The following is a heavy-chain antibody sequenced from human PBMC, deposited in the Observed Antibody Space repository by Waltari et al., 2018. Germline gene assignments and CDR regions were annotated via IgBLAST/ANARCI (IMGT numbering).Heavy chain of an antibody. J-gene: IGHJ5*02. CDR3: ARGRDVYAGYDYNWFDP. V-gene: IGHV1-8*02. CDR1: GYTFTTYE. CDR2: MNPNTGYT. D-gene: IGHD5-12*01. Sequence: QVQLLQSGAEVMKPGASVKVSCQASGYTFTTYEINWVRQAAGQGFEWMGWMNPNTGYTVYAQKFQGRDTMTRDTSISTAFMELSGLSSDDTALYYCARGRDVYAGYDYNWFDPWGQGSLVTVSS.